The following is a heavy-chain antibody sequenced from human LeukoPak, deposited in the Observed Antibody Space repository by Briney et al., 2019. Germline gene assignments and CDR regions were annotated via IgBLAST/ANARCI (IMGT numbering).Heavy chain of an antibody. CDR2: INQDGSQK. Sequence: GGSLRLSCAVSGFTFSSYWMSWFRQAPGKGLEWAANINQDGSQKFSVDSVKGRFTISRDNAKNSLSLQVNSLGVEDTAVYYCARDWFDGDYDRFDYWGQGTLVTVSS. J-gene: IGHJ4*02. V-gene: IGHV3-7*03. D-gene: IGHD4-17*01. CDR3: ARDWFDGDYDRFDY. CDR1: GFTFSSYW.